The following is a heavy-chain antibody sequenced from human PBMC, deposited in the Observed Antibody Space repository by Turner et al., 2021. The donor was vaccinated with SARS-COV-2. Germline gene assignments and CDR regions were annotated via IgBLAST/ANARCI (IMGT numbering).Heavy chain of an antibody. J-gene: IGHJ4*02. D-gene: IGHD1-1*01. CDR1: GFTFGGYW. V-gene: IGHV3-7*01. CDR2: IKPDGGEI. Sequence: EVQLVESGGDLVQPGGSLRLSCTVSGFTFGGYWMSWVRQAPGKGLEWVASIKPDGGEIYYVDSVKGRFTISRDNAKNSLCLQMDNLRVEDTALYYCVRDLEAVTIYGPRFDYWGQGTLVTVSS. CDR3: VRDLEAVTIYGPRFDY.